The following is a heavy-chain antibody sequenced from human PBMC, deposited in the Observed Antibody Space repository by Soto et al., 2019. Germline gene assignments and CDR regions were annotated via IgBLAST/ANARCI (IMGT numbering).Heavy chain of an antibody. V-gene: IGHV3-33*01. CDR1: GFTFSSYG. J-gene: IGHJ4*02. CDR3: ASAKNGVNDY. CDR2: IWYDGSNK. D-gene: IGHD4-17*01. Sequence: QVQLVESGGGVVQPGRSLRLSCAVSGFTFSSYGMHWVRQAPGKGLEWVAVIWYDGSNKYYADSVKGRFTISRDNSKNTLYLQMNSLRAEDTAVYYCASAKNGVNDYWGQGTLVTVSS.